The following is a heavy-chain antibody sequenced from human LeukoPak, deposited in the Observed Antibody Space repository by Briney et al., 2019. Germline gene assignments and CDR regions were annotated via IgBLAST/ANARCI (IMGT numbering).Heavy chain of an antibody. CDR3: VRDTAIYYYYYYMDV. D-gene: IGHD5-18*01. J-gene: IGHJ6*03. Sequence: GGSLRLSCAASGFTFSSYEMNWVRQAPGKGLEWVSYISSSGSTIYYADSVKGRFTISRDNAKNTLYLQMNSLRAEDTAVYYCVRDTAIYYYYYYMDVWGKGTTVTVSS. V-gene: IGHV3-48*03. CDR1: GFTFSSYE. CDR2: ISSSGSTI.